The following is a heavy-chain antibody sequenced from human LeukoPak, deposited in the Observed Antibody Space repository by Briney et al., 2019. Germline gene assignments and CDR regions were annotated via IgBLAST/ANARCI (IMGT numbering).Heavy chain of an antibody. J-gene: IGHJ4*02. CDR1: GGSFSGYY. CDR2: INHSGST. Sequence: PSETLSLTCAVYGGSFSGYYWSWIRQPPGKGLEWIGEINHSGSTNYNTSLKSRVTISVDTSKNQFSLKLSSVTAADTAVYYCARVPRGYCSSTSCRGDYWGQGSLVTVSS. D-gene: IGHD2-2*01. CDR3: ARVPRGYCSSTSCRGDY. V-gene: IGHV4-34*01.